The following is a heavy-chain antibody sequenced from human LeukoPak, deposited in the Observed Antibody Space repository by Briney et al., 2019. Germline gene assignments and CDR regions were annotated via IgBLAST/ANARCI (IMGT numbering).Heavy chain of an antibody. V-gene: IGHV4-39*01. J-gene: IGHJ4*02. CDR2: TYYSGST. CDR1: GGSISRSSYY. D-gene: IGHD3-3*01. CDR3: ARPRGDLWRGYDY. Sequence: PSETLSLTCSVSGGSISRSSYYWTWIRQSPGRGLEWIGNTYYSGSTLYNPSLKSRVTISVDTSKNQFSLRLTSVTAADTAVYYSARPRGDLWRGYDYWGQGVLVTVSP.